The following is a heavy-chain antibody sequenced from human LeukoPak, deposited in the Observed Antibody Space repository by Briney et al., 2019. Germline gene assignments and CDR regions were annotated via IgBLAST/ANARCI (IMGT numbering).Heavy chain of an antibody. Sequence: ASVKVSCKASGYTFTGYYMHWVRQAPGQGLEWMGRINPNSGGTNYAQKFQGRVTMTRDTSISTAYMELSRLRSDDTAVYYCARFSVTIFGVVIIDYWGQGTPVTVSS. D-gene: IGHD3-3*01. CDR3: ARFSVTIFGVVIIDY. CDR2: INPNSGGT. V-gene: IGHV1-2*06. CDR1: GYTFTGYY. J-gene: IGHJ4*02.